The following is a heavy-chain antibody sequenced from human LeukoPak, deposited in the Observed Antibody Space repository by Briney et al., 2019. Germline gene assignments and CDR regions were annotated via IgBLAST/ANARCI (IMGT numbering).Heavy chain of an antibody. J-gene: IGHJ5*02. D-gene: IGHD5-18*01. CDR1: GGSISSYY. CDR3: ARELWLRFDP. CDR2: IYYSGST. Sequence: PSETLSLTCTVSGGSISSYYWSLIRQPPGKGLEWIGYIYYSGSTNYNPSLMSRVTISVDTSKNQFSLKLSSVTAADTAVYYCARELWLRFDPWGQGTLVTVSS. V-gene: IGHV4-59*01.